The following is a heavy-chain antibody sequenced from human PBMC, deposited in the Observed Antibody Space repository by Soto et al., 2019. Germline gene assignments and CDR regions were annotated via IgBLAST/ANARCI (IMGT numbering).Heavy chain of an antibody. CDR3: AAEPFGGVMSDY. Sequence: SVKVSCKASGFTFTSSAVQWVRQARGQRLEWIGWIVVGSGNTNYAQKFQERVTITRDMSTSTAYMELSSLRSEDTAVYYCAAEPFGGVMSDYWGQGTLVTVSS. CDR1: GFTFTSSA. V-gene: IGHV1-58*01. D-gene: IGHD3-16*01. CDR2: IVVGSGNT. J-gene: IGHJ4*02.